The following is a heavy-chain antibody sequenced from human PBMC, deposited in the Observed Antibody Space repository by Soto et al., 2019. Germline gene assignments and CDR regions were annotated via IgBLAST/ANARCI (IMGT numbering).Heavy chain of an antibody. J-gene: IGHJ6*02. D-gene: IGHD1-26*01. CDR3: ARNIYSEGYYYYYGMDV. V-gene: IGHV3-33*01. Sequence: QVQLVESGGGVVQPGRSLRLSCAASGFTFSSYGMHWVRQAPGKGLEWVAVIWYDGSNKYYADSVKGRFTISRDNSKNTLYLQMNSLRAEDTAVYYCARNIYSEGYYYYYGMDVWGQGTTVTVSS. CDR2: IWYDGSNK. CDR1: GFTFSSYG.